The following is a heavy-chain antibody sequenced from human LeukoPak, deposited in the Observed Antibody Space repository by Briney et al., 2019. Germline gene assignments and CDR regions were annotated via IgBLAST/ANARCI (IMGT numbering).Heavy chain of an antibody. Sequence: SETLSLTCTVSGGSISSYYWSWIRQPPGKGLEWIGYIHYSGSTNYNPSLKSRVTISVDTSKNQFSLKLSSVTAADTAVYYCARHGVGRGGDFDYWGQGTLVTVSS. J-gene: IGHJ4*02. D-gene: IGHD3-10*01. CDR2: IHYSGST. V-gene: IGHV4-59*01. CDR1: GGSISSYY. CDR3: ARHGVGRGGDFDY.